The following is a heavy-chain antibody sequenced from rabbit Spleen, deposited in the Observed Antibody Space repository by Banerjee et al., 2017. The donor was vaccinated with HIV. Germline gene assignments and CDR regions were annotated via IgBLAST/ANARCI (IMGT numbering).Heavy chain of an antibody. CDR3: ARDTSSSFSSYGMDL. CDR1: GFSFSSGYY. Sequence: QSLEESGGDLVKPGASLTLTCKASGFSFSSGYYMSWVRQAPGKGLEWIACIDIGSSGFTYFASWAKGRFTISKTSSTTVTLQMTSLTAADTATYFCARDTSSSFSSYGMDLWGQGTLVT. V-gene: IGHV1S40*01. D-gene: IGHD1-1*01. J-gene: IGHJ6*01. CDR2: IDIGSSGFT.